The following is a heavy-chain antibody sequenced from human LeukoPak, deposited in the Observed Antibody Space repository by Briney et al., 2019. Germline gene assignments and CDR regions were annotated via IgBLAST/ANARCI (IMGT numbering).Heavy chain of an antibody. CDR3: AKDKDSSGWFGYYFDY. CDR2: ISGDGGST. J-gene: IGHJ4*02. V-gene: IGHV3-43*02. D-gene: IGHD6-19*01. CDR1: GFTFDDYA. Sequence: PGGSLRLSCAASGFTFDDYAMHWVRQAPGKGLEWVSLISGDGGSTYYADSVKGLFTISRDNSKNSLYLQMNSLRTEDTALYYCAKDKDSSGWFGYYFDYWGQGTLVNVSS.